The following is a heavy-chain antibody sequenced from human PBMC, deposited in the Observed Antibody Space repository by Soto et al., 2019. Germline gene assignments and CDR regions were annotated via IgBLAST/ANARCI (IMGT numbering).Heavy chain of an antibody. D-gene: IGHD2-15*01. CDR3: ARPASGGSRDAFDI. CDR2: IDPTDSFT. J-gene: IGHJ3*02. V-gene: IGHV5-10-1*01. Sequence: HGESLKISCKGSGYKFTSFWLNWVRQIPGKGLEWVGRIDPTDSFTNYSPPFEGLVTISVDKSISTAYLQWSTLQASDTAIYYCARPASGGSRDAFDIWGQGTTVTVSS. CDR1: GYKFTSFW.